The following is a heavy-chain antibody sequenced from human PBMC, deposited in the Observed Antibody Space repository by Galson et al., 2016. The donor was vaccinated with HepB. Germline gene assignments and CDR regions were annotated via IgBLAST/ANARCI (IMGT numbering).Heavy chain of an antibody. Sequence: SLRLSCAGSGFTFSSYAVHWVRQPPGKGLEWVAAISYDGDNEYYADSLKGRYTISRDNSRNTVYLHMSSLRRDDTAVYYCARGSSAVDATEVGLDYWGQGTLVIDSA. D-gene: IGHD6-19*01. J-gene: IGHJ4*02. CDR1: GFTFSSYA. CDR3: ARGSSAVDATEVGLDY. CDR2: ISYDGDNE. V-gene: IGHV3-30-3*01.